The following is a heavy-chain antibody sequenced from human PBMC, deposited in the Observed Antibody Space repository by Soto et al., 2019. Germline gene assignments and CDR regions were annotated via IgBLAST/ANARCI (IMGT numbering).Heavy chain of an antibody. CDR3: ARTYSSSYSRYPVYYGMDV. V-gene: IGHV4-59*01. CDR1: GDSISSYF. D-gene: IGHD3-22*01. CDR2: VYHSGST. Sequence: ETLSLTCTVSGDSISSYFWSWIRQPPGKGLEWIGCVYHSGSTNYSPSLKRRVSISVDTSKNQFSLRLTSVTAADTAVYYCARTYSSSYSRYPVYYGMDVWGQGTTVTVSS. J-gene: IGHJ6*02.